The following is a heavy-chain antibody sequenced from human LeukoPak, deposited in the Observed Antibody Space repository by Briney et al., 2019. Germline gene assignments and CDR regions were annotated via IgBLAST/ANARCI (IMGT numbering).Heavy chain of an antibody. CDR1: GFTFSSYS. CDR2: ISYDGSNK. V-gene: IGHV3-30*03. J-gene: IGHJ4*02. CDR3: ASIAVAGTGN. D-gene: IGHD6-19*01. Sequence: GGSLRLSCAASGFTFSSYSMNWVRQAPGKGLEWVAVISYDGSNKYYADSVKGRFTISRDNSKNTLYLQMNSLRAEDTAVYYCASIAVAGTGNWGQGTLVTVSS.